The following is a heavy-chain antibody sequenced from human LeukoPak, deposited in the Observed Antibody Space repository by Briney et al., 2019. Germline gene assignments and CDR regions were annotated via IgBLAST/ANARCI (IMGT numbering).Heavy chain of an antibody. J-gene: IGHJ4*02. Sequence: EGSLRLSCSASGFSFSSYSMDWVRQAPGKGLEYVSGISANGGSTYYADSVKGRFTISRDNSKNTLYLQMNSLRAEDTAVYYCARDLLEWYFDYWGQGTLVTVSS. CDR1: GFSFSSYS. D-gene: IGHD3-3*01. V-gene: IGHV3-64*04. CDR2: ISANGGST. CDR3: ARDLLEWYFDY.